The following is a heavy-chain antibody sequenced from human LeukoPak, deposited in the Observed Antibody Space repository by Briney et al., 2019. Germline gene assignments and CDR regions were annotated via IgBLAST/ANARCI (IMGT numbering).Heavy chain of an antibody. V-gene: IGHV3-30*02. CDR1: GFTFSGYG. CDR2: IRYDGEHK. Sequence: PGGSLRLSCAASGFTFSGYGMHWVRQPPGKGLEWVAFIRYDGEHKYHKDSVKGRFTISRDNSRNTLFLQMNTLRPEDTAVYYCATSYYFDSSGLDAFDIWGQGTRVTVSS. J-gene: IGHJ3*02. D-gene: IGHD3-22*01. CDR3: ATSYYFDSSGLDAFDI.